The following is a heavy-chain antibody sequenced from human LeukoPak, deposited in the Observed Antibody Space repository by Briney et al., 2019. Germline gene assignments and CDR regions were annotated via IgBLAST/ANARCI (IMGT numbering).Heavy chain of an antibody. D-gene: IGHD3-22*01. CDR2: ICKSGGST. CDR1: GFTFSSYA. J-gene: IGHJ4*02. Sequence: GGSLRLSCAASGFTFSSYAMSWVRQAPGRGLEWVSAICKSGGSTYYAASERRRFIFSRDYSKKTLFLQMNSMSADTTAVYYGGEDMGTAYDCSGYYTPIDSWAQGTLVTVSS. V-gene: IGHV3-23*01. CDR3: GEDMGTAYDCSGYYTPIDS.